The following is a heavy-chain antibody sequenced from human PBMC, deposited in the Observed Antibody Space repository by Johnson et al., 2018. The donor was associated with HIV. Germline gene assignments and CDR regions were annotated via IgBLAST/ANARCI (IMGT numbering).Heavy chain of an antibody. J-gene: IGHJ3*02. Sequence: QVQLVESGGGVVQPGRSLRLSCAASGFTFSSYGMHWVRQAPGKGLEWVSVISYDGSNKYYADSVKGRFTISRDNSKNTLYLQMNSLRAEDTAVYYCARETRDDAFDIWGQGTMVTVSS. CDR3: ARETRDDAFDI. D-gene: IGHD4-11*01. CDR1: GFTFSSYG. V-gene: IGHV3-30*03. CDR2: ISYDGSNK.